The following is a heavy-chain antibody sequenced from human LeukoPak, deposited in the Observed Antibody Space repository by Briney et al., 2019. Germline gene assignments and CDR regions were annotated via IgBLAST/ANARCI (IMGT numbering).Heavy chain of an antibody. D-gene: IGHD6-13*01. J-gene: IGHJ4*02. V-gene: IGHV4-30-4*08. Sequence: SETLSLTCTVSGGSISSGDNYWSWIRQPPGKGLEWIGYIYYSGSTYYNPSLKRLVTISVDTSKNQFSLKLSSMSAADTAVYYCARGDLYSSSWYNWGQGTLVTVSS. CDR2: IYYSGST. CDR3: ARGDLYSSSWYN. CDR1: GGSISSGDNY.